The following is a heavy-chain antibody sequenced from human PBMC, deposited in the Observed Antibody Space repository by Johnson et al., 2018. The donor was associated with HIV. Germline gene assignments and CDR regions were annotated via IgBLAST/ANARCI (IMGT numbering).Heavy chain of an antibody. Sequence: EQLVESGGGLVKPGGSLRLSCAASGFTFSNAWMSWVRQAPGKGLEWVGRIKGKSDGGTRDYAAPVKGRFTISRDDSENTLYLQMNSLRAEDTSVYYCARGQLDNAFDIWGQGTMVTVSS. D-gene: IGHD6-13*01. CDR1: GFTFSNAW. J-gene: IGHJ3*02. V-gene: IGHV3-15*01. CDR3: ARGQLDNAFDI. CDR2: IKGKSDGGTR.